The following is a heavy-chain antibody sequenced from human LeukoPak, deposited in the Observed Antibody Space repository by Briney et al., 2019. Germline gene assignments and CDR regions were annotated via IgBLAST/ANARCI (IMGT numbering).Heavy chain of an antibody. CDR3: ARDAEDIVVVPAPFYMDV. Sequence: SETLSLTCTVSGYSISSGYYWGWIRQPPGKGLEWIGSIYHSGSTYYNPSLKSRVTISVDTSKNQFSLKLSSVTAADTAVYYCARDAEDIVVVPAPFYMDVWGKGTTVTVSS. D-gene: IGHD2-2*01. J-gene: IGHJ6*03. CDR2: IYHSGST. CDR1: GYSISSGYY. V-gene: IGHV4-38-2*02.